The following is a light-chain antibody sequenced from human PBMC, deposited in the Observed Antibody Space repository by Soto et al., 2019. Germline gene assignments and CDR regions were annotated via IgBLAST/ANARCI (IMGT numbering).Light chain of an antibody. CDR2: AVS. V-gene: IGLV2-14*01. J-gene: IGLJ1*01. CDR3: SSYTTSSTLLYV. Sequence: QSAPTQPASVSGSPGHSITGSCTGTSSDVGGYNYVSWYQQHPGKAPKLMIYAVSNRPSGVSTRFSGSKSGNTASLTISGLQAEDEADYHCSSYTTSSTLLYVFGTATKLTVL. CDR1: SSDVGGYNY.